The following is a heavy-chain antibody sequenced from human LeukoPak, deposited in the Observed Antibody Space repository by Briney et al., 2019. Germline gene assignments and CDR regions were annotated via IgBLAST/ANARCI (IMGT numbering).Heavy chain of an antibody. J-gene: IGHJ4*02. V-gene: IGHV3-74*01. D-gene: IGHD2/OR15-2a*01. CDR3: VSFYETY. Sequence: GGSLRLSCAASGSYWMHWVRHAPGKGLVWVSHINSDGSWTSYADSVKGRFTISKDNAKNTVYLQMNNLRAEDTAVYYCVSFYETYWGRGTLVTVSS. CDR1: GSYW. CDR2: INSDGSWT.